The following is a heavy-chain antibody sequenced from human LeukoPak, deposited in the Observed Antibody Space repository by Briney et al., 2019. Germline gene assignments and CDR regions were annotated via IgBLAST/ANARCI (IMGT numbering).Heavy chain of an antibody. D-gene: IGHD1-26*01. CDR1: GYTFTGYY. Sequence: GASVKVSCKASGYTFTGYYMHRVRQAPGQGLEWMGWINPNSGGTNYAQKFQGRVTMTRDTSISTAYMELSRLRSDDTAVYYCARVRRVGATFYYFDYWGQGTLVTVSS. CDR2: INPNSGGT. CDR3: ARVRRVGATFYYFDY. V-gene: IGHV1-2*02. J-gene: IGHJ4*02.